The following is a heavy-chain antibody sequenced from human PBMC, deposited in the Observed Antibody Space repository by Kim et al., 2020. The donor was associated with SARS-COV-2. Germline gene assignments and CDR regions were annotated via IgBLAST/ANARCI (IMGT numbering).Heavy chain of an antibody. V-gene: IGHV3-33*01. D-gene: IGHD2-2*01. CDR1: GFAFSSYG. J-gene: IGHJ3*02. Sequence: GGSLRLSCAASGFAFSSYGMHWVRQAPGKGLEWMAVIWYDGTNKYYADSVKGRFTISRANSKNTLYLQMNSLRAEDTAVSYCARAVWCSSTHCSDAFDI. CDR3: ARAVWCSSTHCSDAFDI. CDR2: IWYDGTNK.